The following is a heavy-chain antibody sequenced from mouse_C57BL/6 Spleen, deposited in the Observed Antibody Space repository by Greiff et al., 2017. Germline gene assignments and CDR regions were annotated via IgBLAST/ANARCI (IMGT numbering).Heavy chain of an antibody. CDR1: GFTFSSYA. CDR3: ARAGLLHYGSSYHWYFDV. Sequence: EVQVVESGGGLVKPGGSLKLSCAASGFTFSSYAMSWVRQTPEKRLEWVATISDGGSYTYYPDNVKGRFTISRDNAKNNLYLQMSHLKSEDTAMYYCARAGLLHYGSSYHWYFDVWGTGTTVTVSS. D-gene: IGHD1-1*01. J-gene: IGHJ1*03. CDR2: ISDGGSYT. V-gene: IGHV5-4*01.